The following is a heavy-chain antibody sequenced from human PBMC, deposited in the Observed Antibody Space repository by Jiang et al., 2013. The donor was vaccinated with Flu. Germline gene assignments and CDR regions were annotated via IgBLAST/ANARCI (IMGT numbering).Heavy chain of an antibody. V-gene: IGHV4-4*09. CDR1: GGSINGYY. Sequence: LLKPSETLSLTCSVSGGSINGYYWTWIRQPPGKALEWIGHIYFSGGTHYNPSLASRITISVDRSKNQFSLELRSVTAADTAIYYCAYM. J-gene: IGHJ6*03. CDR2: IYFSGGT. CDR3: AYM.